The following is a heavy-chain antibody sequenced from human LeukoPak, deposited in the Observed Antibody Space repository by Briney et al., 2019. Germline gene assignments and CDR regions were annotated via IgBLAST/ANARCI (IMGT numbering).Heavy chain of an antibody. CDR2: IKQDGSEK. D-gene: IGHD5-18*01. CDR1: GFTFSSYW. V-gene: IGHV3-7*01. J-gene: IGHJ4*02. CDR3: ARGDVTWIQLWPTLFDY. Sequence: GGSLRLSCAASGFTFSSYWMSWVRQAPGKGLEWVANIKQDGSEKYYVDSVKGRFTISRDNAKNSRYLQMNSLRAEDTAVYYCARGDVTWIQLWPTLFDYWGQGTLVTVSS.